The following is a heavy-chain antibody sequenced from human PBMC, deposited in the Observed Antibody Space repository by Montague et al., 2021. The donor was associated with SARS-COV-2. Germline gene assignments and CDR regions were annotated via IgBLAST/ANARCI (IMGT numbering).Heavy chain of an antibody. Sequence: SETLSLTCAVYGGSFSGYYWSWIRQPPGKCLEWIGEINNSGSTNYNPSLKSRVTISVDTSKNQFSLKLSSVTAADTAVYYCTREGDQVLWSNYDYYGMDVWGQGTTVTVSS. CDR3: TREGDQVLWSNYDYYGMDV. CDR1: GGSFSGYY. CDR2: INNSGST. V-gene: IGHV4-34*01. J-gene: IGHJ6*02. D-gene: IGHD2-2*01.